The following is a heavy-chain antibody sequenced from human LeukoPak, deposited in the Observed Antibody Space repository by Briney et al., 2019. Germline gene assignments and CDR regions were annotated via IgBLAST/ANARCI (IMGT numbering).Heavy chain of an antibody. Sequence: GGSLRLSCAASGLTFNKYSMNWVRQAPGKGLEWVAVIWYDGSNKYYADSVKGRFTISRDNSKNTLYLQMNSLRAEDTAVYYCAREIAMTYYGMDVWGQGTTVTVSS. CDR3: AREIAMTYYGMDV. CDR2: IWYDGSNK. CDR1: GLTFNKYS. J-gene: IGHJ6*02. D-gene: IGHD2-21*02. V-gene: IGHV3-33*07.